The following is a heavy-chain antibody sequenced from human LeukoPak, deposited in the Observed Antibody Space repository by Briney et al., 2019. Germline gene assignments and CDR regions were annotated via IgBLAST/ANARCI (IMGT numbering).Heavy chain of an antibody. V-gene: IGHV4-39*02. CDR1: GGSISSSSYY. CDR3: ARDDVVNSGFDY. D-gene: IGHD3-22*01. Sequence: SETLSLTCTASGGSISSSSYYWGWIRQPPGKGLEWIGSIYYSGSTYYNPSLKSRVTISVDTSKNQFSLKLSSVTAADTAVYYCARDDVVNSGFDYWGQGTLVSVSA. CDR2: IYYSGST. J-gene: IGHJ4*02.